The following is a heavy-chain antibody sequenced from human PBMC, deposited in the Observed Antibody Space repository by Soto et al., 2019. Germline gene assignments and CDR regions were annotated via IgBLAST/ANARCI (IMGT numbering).Heavy chain of an antibody. CDR2: INPNSGGT. J-gene: IGHJ4*02. Sequence: ASVKVSCKASGYTFTGYYMHWVRQAPGQGLEWMGWINPNSGGTNYAQKFQGRVTMTRDTSISTAYMELSRLRSDDTAVYYCATHSGWRPSFDYWGQGTLVTAPQ. V-gene: IGHV1-2*02. D-gene: IGHD6-19*01. CDR3: ATHSGWRPSFDY. CDR1: GYTFTGYY.